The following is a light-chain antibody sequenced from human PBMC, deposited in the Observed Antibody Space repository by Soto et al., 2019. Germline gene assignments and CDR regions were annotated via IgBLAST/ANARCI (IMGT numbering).Light chain of an antibody. J-gene: IGKJ1*01. Sequence: DIPMTQSPSTLSASVGDRVTITCRASQNVSPWLAWYQQKPGKAPSLLIYEASSLENGVPSRFSGSGSGTEFSLTISSLQPDDSATNYCQQYNIGWTFGQGTKVEIK. CDR2: EAS. CDR3: QQYNIGWT. V-gene: IGKV1-5*03. CDR1: QNVSPW.